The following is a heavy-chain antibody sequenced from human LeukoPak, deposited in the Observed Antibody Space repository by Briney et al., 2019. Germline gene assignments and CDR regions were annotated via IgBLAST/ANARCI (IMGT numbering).Heavy chain of an antibody. CDR2: ISAYNGNT. CDR3: ARVSLRIASSSSRSLGY. Sequence: ASVKVSCKASGYTFTSYYMHWVRQAPGQGLEWMGWISAYNGNTNYAQKLQGRVTMTTDTSTSTAYMELRSLRSDDTAVYYCARVSLRIASSSSRSLGYWGQGTLVTVSS. D-gene: IGHD6-6*01. V-gene: IGHV1-18*04. CDR1: GYTFTSYY. J-gene: IGHJ4*02.